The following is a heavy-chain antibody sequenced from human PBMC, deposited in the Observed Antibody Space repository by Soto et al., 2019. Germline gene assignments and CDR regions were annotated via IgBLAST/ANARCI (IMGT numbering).Heavy chain of an antibody. CDR1: GDSVTSGNYY. V-gene: IGHV4-61*01. CDR2: IYYSGNT. Sequence: SETLSLTCTVSGDSVTSGNYYWSWIRQPPGKGLEWIGYIYYSGNTNYSPSLKSRVTISLDTSNNQFSLKLSSVTAADTAVYYCARIPVDTSIIYWFDPWGQGTLVTVYS. D-gene: IGHD5-18*01. CDR3: ARIPVDTSIIYWFDP. J-gene: IGHJ5*01.